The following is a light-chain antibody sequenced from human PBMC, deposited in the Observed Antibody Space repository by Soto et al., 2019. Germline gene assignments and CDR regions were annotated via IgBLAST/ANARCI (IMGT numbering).Light chain of an antibody. CDR1: SSDVGAYNY. CDR3: FSFTTTSTHV. J-gene: IGLJ1*01. V-gene: IGLV2-8*01. CDR2: EVT. Sequence: QSALTQPPSASGSPGQSVTISCTGTSSDVGAYNYVSWYQQHPGKAPKLMIYEVTKRPSGVPDRFSGSKSGNTASLTVSGLLAEDEAEYFCFSFTTTSTHVFGTGTQLTVL.